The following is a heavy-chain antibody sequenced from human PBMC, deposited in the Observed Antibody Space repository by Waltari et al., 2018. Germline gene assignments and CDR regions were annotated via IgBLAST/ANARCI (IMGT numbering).Heavy chain of an antibody. CDR1: GGSFSGYY. D-gene: IGHD3-9*01. V-gene: IGHV4-34*01. CDR2: INHSGST. CDR3: ARGSPFAPPRATGLDWFDP. Sequence: QVQLQQWGAGLLKPSETLSLTCAVYGGSFSGYYWSWIRQPPGKGLEWIGEINHSGSTNYNPSLKSRVTISVDTSKNQFSLKLSSVTAADTAVYYCARGSPFAPPRATGLDWFDPWGQGTLVTVSS. J-gene: IGHJ5*02.